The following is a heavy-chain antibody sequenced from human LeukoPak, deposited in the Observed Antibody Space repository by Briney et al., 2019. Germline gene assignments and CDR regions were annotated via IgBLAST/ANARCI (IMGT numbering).Heavy chain of an antibody. J-gene: IGHJ4*02. D-gene: IGHD2-8*01. V-gene: IGHV3-23*01. CDR3: AKDRSCTNGVCHGDFDY. CDR2: ISGSGDST. Sequence: GGSLRLSCAASGFTFSSYDMSWVRQAPGKGLEWVSGISGSGDSTYYADSVKGRFTISRDNSKNTLYLHMNGLRAEDTGVYYCAKDRSCTNGVCHGDFDYWGQGTLVTVSS. CDR1: GFTFSSYD.